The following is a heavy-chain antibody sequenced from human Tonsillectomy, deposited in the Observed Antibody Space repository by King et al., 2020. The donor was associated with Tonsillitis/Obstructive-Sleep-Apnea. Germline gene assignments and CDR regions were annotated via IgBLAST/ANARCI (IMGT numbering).Heavy chain of an antibody. CDR2: IWYDGSNK. CDR1: GFTFSSYG. V-gene: IGHV3-33*01. Sequence: VQLVQSGGGVVQPGRSLRLSCAASGFTFSSYGMHWVRQAPGKGLEWVAVIWYDGSNKYYADSVKGRFTISRDNSKNTLNLQMNSLRAEDTAVYYCARDELGYCSRTSCLERSFAYWGQGTLVTVSS. J-gene: IGHJ4*02. CDR3: ARDELGYCSRTSCLERSFAY. D-gene: IGHD2-2*01.